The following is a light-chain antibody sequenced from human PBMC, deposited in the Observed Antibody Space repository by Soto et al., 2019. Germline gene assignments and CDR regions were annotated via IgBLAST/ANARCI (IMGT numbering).Light chain of an antibody. V-gene: IGKV1-5*01. J-gene: IGKJ5*01. CDR3: QKFNSYPIT. CDR2: DVS. Sequence: DIQMTQSPSTLSASVGDGFTITCRASQSIGTWLAWYQQKPGKAPKVLIYDVSTLKSGVPSRFSGSASATEFTLSISSLQPDDFATYYCQKFNSYPITFGQGTRLEIK. CDR1: QSIGTW.